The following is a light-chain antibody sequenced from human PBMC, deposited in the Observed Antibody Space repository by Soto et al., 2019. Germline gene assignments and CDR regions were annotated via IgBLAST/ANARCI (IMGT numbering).Light chain of an antibody. J-gene: IGLJ2*01. Sequence: QSALTQPASVSGSPGQSITISCTGTSSDVGIYNLVSWYQQHPGEAPKVIIYEATKRPSGVSNRFSGSKSGNTASLTISGLQAEDEADYYCSSYADSRGVIFGGGTKLTVL. V-gene: IGLV2-23*01. CDR3: SSYADSRGVI. CDR1: SSDVGIYNL. CDR2: EAT.